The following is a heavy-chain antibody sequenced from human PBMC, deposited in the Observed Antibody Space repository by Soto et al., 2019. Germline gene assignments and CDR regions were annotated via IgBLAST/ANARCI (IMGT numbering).Heavy chain of an antibody. J-gene: IGHJ4*02. CDR1: GGSINSNNYY. CDR2: IYYDGST. Sequence: PSETLSLTCTVSGGSINSNNYYWAWIRQPPGKGLAWIASIYYDGSTYYNPSLKSRVSISVDMSKNHFSPKLSSATAADTAVYYCAKVVVAATRHTDFDSWGQGTLVTVSS. D-gene: IGHD2-15*01. V-gene: IGHV4-39*02. CDR3: AKVVVAATRHTDFDS.